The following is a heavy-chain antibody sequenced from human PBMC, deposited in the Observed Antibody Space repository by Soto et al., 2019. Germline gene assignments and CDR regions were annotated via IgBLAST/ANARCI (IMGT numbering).Heavy chain of an antibody. CDR1: GFTLRNYW. D-gene: IGHD2-21*01. CDR2: IDVDGSGI. V-gene: IGHV3-74*03. Sequence: EVQLVESGGGLVQPGGSLRLSCAASGFTLRNYWMHWARQAPGKGLMWVSHIDVDGSGITYAGSVKGRFTISRDNAKITLYLHMNRLRVEDTAVYYSARRASQGALDDWGQGTLVTVSS. J-gene: IGHJ4*02. CDR3: ARRASQGALDD.